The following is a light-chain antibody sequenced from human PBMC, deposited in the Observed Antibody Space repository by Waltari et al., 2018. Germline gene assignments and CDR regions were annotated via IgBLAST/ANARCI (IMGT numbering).Light chain of an antibody. CDR3: AAWDDSQNGV. V-gene: IGLV1-44*01. CDR2: NNN. J-gene: IGLJ2*01. CDR1: SSNLGGNT. Sequence: QSVLTQPPSASGTPGQRVTISCSGSSSNLGGNTVTWYQQLPGTAPKLLIYNNNRRPSGVPDRFSGSKSGTSASLAISGLQSEDEADYYCAAWDDSQNGVFGGGTKLTVL.